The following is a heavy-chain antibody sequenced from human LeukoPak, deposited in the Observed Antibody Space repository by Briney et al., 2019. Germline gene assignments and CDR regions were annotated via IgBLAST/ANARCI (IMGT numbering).Heavy chain of an antibody. CDR3: AKDYYGSGTRGTFDI. CDR1: GFTFSSYA. J-gene: IGHJ3*02. V-gene: IGHV3-30-3*01. D-gene: IGHD3-10*01. Sequence: GGSLRLSCAASGFTFSSYAMHWVRRAPGKGLEWVAVISYDGSNKYYADSVKGRFTISRDNSKNTLYLQMNSLRAEDTAVYCCAKDYYGSGTRGTFDIWGQGTMVTVSS. CDR2: ISYDGSNK.